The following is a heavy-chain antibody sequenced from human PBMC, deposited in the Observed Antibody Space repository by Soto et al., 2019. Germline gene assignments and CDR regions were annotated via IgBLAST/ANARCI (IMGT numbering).Heavy chain of an antibody. CDR2: IYSGGST. D-gene: IGHD6-19*01. J-gene: IGHJ4*02. CDR1: GFTVSSNY. V-gene: IGHV3-66*01. CDR3: VRVPPGSRWNPIDY. Sequence: GGSLRLSCEASGFTVSSNYMSWVRQAPGTGLEWVSLIYSGGSTYYADSVKGRFTISRDSSKNTLYLQMNSLRAEDTAVYYCVRVPPGSRWNPIDYWGQGTLVTVSS.